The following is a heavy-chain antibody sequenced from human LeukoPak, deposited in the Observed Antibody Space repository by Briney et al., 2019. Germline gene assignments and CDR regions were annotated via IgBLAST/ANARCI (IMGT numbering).Heavy chain of an antibody. J-gene: IGHJ4*02. CDR2: SRNKASSYTT. V-gene: IGHV3-72*01. CDR1: GFKFSDHY. Sequence: GGSLRLSCAASGFKFSDHYIDWVRQAPGKGLEWVGRSRNKASSYTTEYAASVEGRFTISRDVSESSLYLQMNSLRTEDTAVYYCAKERFSSWPRLKSPNYWGQGTLVTVSS. CDR3: AKERFSSWPRLKSPNY. D-gene: IGHD6-13*01.